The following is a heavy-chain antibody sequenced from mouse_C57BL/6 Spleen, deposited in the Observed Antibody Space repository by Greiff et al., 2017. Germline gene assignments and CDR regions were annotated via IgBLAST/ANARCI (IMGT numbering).Heavy chain of an antibody. Sequence: EVKLVESGGGLVQPGGSLSLSCAASGFNFTDYYMSWVRQPPGKALEWLGFIRNKANGYTTEYSASVKGRFTISRDNSQSILYLQMNALRAEDIATYYGARYGNDYDGYAMDYWGQGTSVTVSS. V-gene: IGHV7-3*01. J-gene: IGHJ4*01. CDR3: ARYGNDYDGYAMDY. D-gene: IGHD2-4*01. CDR1: GFNFTDYY. CDR2: IRNKANGYTT.